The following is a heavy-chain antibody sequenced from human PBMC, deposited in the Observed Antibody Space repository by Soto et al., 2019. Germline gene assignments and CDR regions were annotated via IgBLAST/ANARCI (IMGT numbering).Heavy chain of an antibody. CDR2: IFSSGST. Sequence: PSETLSLTCTVSGGSINTFYWSWVRQPAGKGLEWIGRIFSSGSTSFNPSLESRVAMSVDTSKNQFSLKLSSVTAADTAVYYCARHGGLSSSWFYGMDVWGQGTTVTVSS. D-gene: IGHD6-13*01. V-gene: IGHV4-4*07. CDR1: GGSINTFY. J-gene: IGHJ6*02. CDR3: ARHGGLSSSWFYGMDV.